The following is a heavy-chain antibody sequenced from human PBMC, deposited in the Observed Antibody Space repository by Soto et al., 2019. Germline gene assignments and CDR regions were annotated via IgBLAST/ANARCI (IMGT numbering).Heavy chain of an antibody. J-gene: IGHJ3*02. CDR1: CGTFSSYA. D-gene: IGHD4-17*01. CDR3: ARDGDYVFYAFDI. Sequence: SVKVSCKGSCGTFSSYASSWVRQAPGQGLEWMGGIIPIFGTANYAQKFQGRVTITADESTSTAYMELSSLRSEDTAVYYCARDGDYVFYAFDIWGQGTMVTVSS. CDR2: IIPIFGTA. V-gene: IGHV1-69*01.